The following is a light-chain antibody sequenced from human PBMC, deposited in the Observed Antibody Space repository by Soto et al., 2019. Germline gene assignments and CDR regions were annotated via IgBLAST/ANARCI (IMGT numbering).Light chain of an antibody. CDR2: AAS. V-gene: IGKV1-39*01. CDR1: QNIDHH. Sequence: DIQMTQSPSSLSASVGDRVTITCRASQNIDHHLNWYQHKPGKAPRPLMDAASRMQSGVPTRFTDTGTGTEFTLTINSLQPEDFATYYCQQSYNNTWTFGQGTRVEV. CDR3: QQSYNNTWT. J-gene: IGKJ1*01.